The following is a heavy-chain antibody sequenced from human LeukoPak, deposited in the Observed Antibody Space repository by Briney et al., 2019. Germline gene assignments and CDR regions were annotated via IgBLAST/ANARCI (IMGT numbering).Heavy chain of an antibody. CDR1: GFTFSSYG. J-gene: IGHJ4*02. D-gene: IGHD2-15*01. Sequence: PGGSLRLSCAASGFTFSSYGMLWVRQAPGKGLEWVAFIRYDGSNKYYADSVKGRFTISRDNSKNTLYLQMNSLRAEDTAVYYCATDPHCSGGSFSDYRGQGTLVTVSS. CDR3: ATDPHCSGGSFSDY. CDR2: IRYDGSNK. V-gene: IGHV3-30*02.